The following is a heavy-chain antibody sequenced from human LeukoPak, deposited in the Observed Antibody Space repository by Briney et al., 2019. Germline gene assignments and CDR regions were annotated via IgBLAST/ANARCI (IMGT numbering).Heavy chain of an antibody. D-gene: IGHD3-9*01. Sequence: SETLSLTCTVSGGSISSYFWSWIRQPPGKGLEWIGYIYYSGSTNYNPSLKSRVTISVDTSKNQFSLKLSSVTAADTAVYYCARHQYYDILTGYYEDYYYYGMDVWGQGTTVTVSS. CDR3: ARHQYYDILTGYYEDYYYYGMDV. V-gene: IGHV4-59*08. CDR2: IYYSGST. CDR1: GGSISSYF. J-gene: IGHJ6*02.